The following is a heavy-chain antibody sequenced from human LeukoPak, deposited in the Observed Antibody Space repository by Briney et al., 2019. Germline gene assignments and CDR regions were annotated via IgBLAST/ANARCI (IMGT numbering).Heavy chain of an antibody. D-gene: IGHD2-15*01. V-gene: IGHV3-21*01. CDR3: ARVKGVLIVVVAATPYGMDV. Sequence: GGSLRLSCAASGFTFSSYSMNWVRQAPGKGLEWVSSISSSSSYIYYADSVKGRFTISRDNAKNSLYLQMNSLRAEDTAVCYCARVKGVLIVVVAATPYGMDVWGQGTTVTVSS. CDR1: GFTFSSYS. CDR2: ISSSSSYI. J-gene: IGHJ6*02.